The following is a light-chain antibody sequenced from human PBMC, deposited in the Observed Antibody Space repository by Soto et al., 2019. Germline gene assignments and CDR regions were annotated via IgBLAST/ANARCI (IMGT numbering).Light chain of an antibody. CDR3: NSYTSHNTFV. Sequence: QSALTQPASVSGSPGQAITISCSGTGSDVGAHDFIPWYQQHPGKAPKLMIYEVNNRPSGVSDRFSGSKSGNTASLTISGLQTEDEADYYCNSYTSHNTFVFGSGTKVTVL. V-gene: IGLV2-14*03. CDR1: GSDVGAHDF. CDR2: EVN. J-gene: IGLJ1*01.